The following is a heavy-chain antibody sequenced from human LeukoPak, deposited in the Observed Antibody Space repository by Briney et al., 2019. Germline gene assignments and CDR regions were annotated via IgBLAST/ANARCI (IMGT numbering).Heavy chain of an antibody. CDR1: GFTFSYAW. CDR3: TTYRMVYSSGWYVPGGMDV. CDR2: IKSKTDGGAI. V-gene: IGHV3-15*01. J-gene: IGHJ6*02. Sequence: GGSLRLSCAASGFTFSYAWMNWVRQAPGTGLEWIGHIKSKTDGGAIDYAAPVKGRFTISRDDSKHTLYLQMSSLETEDTAVYYCTTYRMVYSSGWYVPGGMDVWGQGTTVTVSS. D-gene: IGHD6-19*01.